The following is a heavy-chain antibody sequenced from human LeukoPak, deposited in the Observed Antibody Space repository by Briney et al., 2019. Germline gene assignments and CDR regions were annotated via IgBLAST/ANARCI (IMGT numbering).Heavy chain of an antibody. CDR2: ISYDGSNK. CDR1: GFTFSSYA. V-gene: IGHV3-30*04. CDR3: ARSYYYGSGRTKGWFDP. D-gene: IGHD3-10*01. J-gene: IGHJ5*02. Sequence: GGSLRPSCAASGFTFSSYAMHWVRQAPGKGLEWVAVISYDGSNKYYADSVKGRFTISRDNSKNTLYLQMNSLRAEDTAVYYCARSYYYGSGRTKGWFDPWGQGTLVTVSS.